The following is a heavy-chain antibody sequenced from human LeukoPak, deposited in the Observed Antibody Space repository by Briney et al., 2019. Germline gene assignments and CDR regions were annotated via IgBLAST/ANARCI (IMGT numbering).Heavy chain of an antibody. J-gene: IGHJ4*02. CDR1: GFTFSTYG. Sequence: GRSLRLSCAASGFTFSTYGMHWVRQAPGKGLEWVAVISYDGSNKYYADSVKGRFTISRDNSKNTLYLQMNSLRAEDTAVYYCAKDKWANNYYFDYWGQGTLVTVSS. D-gene: IGHD1-20*01. CDR3: AKDKWANNYYFDY. CDR2: ISYDGSNK. V-gene: IGHV3-30*18.